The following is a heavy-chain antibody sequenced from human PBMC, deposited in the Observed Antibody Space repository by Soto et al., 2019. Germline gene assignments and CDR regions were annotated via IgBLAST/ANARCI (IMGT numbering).Heavy chain of an antibody. CDR2: MYYTGNK. CDR3: ARRSSSSLGSLFDP. J-gene: IGHJ5*02. Sequence: SETLSLTCTVSGGSISSSTYYWDWIRQPPGKGLEWIGAMYYTGNKNYNPSLESRATMSVDTSKNQFSLKLSSVTPTDTTVYYCARRSSSSLGSLFDPWGRGILVTVSS. D-gene: IGHD6-6*01. V-gene: IGHV4-39*01. CDR1: GGSISSSTYY.